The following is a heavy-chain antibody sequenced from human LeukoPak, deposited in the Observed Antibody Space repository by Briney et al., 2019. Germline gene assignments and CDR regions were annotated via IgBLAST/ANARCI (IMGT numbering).Heavy chain of an antibody. J-gene: IGHJ4*02. V-gene: IGHV3-33*01. CDR1: GFTFSSYG. CDR2: IWYDGSNK. CDR3: ARDYYDILTGAPDY. D-gene: IGHD3-9*01. Sequence: GRSLRLSCAASGFTFSSYGMHWVRKAPGKGLEWVAVIWYDGSNKYYADSEEGRFAISRDNSKNTLYLQMNSLRAEDTAVYYCARDYYDILTGAPDYWGQGTLVTVSS.